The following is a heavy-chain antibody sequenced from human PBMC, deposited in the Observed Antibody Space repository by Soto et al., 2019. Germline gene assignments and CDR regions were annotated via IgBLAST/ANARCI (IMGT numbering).Heavy chain of an antibody. CDR2: IKQDGSEK. D-gene: IGHD6-6*01. CDR3: ARYFAGYSSSASASDY. CDR1: GFTFSSYW. Sequence: PGGSLRLSCAASGFTFSSYWMSWVRQAPGRGLEWVANIKQDGSEKYYVDSVKGRFTISRGNAKNSLYLQMNSLRAEDTAVYYCARYFAGYSSSASASDYWGQGTLVTVSS. V-gene: IGHV3-7*03. J-gene: IGHJ4*02.